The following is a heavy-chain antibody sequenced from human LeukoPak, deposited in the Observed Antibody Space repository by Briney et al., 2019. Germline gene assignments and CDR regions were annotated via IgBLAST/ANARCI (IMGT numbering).Heavy chain of an antibody. CDR3: ASDGRDGFNLGH. D-gene: IGHD5-24*01. Sequence: SGTLSLTCAVSGGSISSNNWWSWVRQPPGKGLEWIGEIYHTGRTNYSPSLKSRVTALVDKSKNQFSLRLTSVTATDTAVYYCASDGRDGFNLGHWGQGTLVTVSS. CDR1: GGSISSNNW. J-gene: IGHJ4*02. CDR2: IYHTGRT. V-gene: IGHV4-4*02.